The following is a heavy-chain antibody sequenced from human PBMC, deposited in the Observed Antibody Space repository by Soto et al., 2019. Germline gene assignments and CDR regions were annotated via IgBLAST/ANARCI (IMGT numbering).Heavy chain of an antibody. CDR1: GGFISSGGYY. J-gene: IGHJ5*02. V-gene: IGHV4-31*03. CDR2: IYYSGST. D-gene: IGHD6-13*01. Sequence: QVQLQESGPGLVKPSQTLSLTCTVSGGFISSGGYYWSWIRQHPGKGLEWIGYIYYSGSTYYNPSLKSRVSISVDTSENQFSLKLSSVTAAYTAVYFCARDLATSSSSWYYGNWFDPWGQGTLVTFSS. CDR3: ARDLATSSSSWYYGNWFDP.